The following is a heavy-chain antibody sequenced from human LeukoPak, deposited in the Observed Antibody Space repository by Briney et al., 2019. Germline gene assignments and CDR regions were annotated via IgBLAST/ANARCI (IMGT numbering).Heavy chain of an antibody. V-gene: IGHV1-8*01. CDR2: MTPNSGNT. D-gene: IGHD6-19*01. CDR1: GYTFTSFN. CDR3: ARAGVYSSGWYEADY. Sequence: GASVKVSCKASGYTFTSFNINWVRQATGQGLEWVGWMTPNSGNTGYAQKFQGRVTLTRNTSISTAYMELSSLRSEDTAVYYCARAGVYSSGWYEADYWGQGTLVTVSS. J-gene: IGHJ4*02.